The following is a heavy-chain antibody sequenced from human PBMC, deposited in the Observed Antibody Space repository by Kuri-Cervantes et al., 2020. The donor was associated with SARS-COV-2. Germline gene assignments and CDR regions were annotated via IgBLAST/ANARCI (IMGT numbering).Heavy chain of an antibody. D-gene: IGHD2-15*01. CDR1: GLTFSSYS. V-gene: IGHV3-21*01. CDR2: ISSSSSYI. J-gene: IGHJ6*02. CDR3: ARDPPSPYCSGGSCRTDV. Sequence: GGSLRLSCAASGLTFSSYSMNWVRQAPGKGLEWGSSISSSSSYIYYADSVKGRFTISRDNAKNSLYLQMNSLRAEDTAVYYCARDPPSPYCSGGSCRTDVWGQGTTVTVSS.